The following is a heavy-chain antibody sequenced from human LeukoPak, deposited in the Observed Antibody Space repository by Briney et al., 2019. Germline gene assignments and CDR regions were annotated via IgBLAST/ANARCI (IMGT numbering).Heavy chain of an antibody. D-gene: IGHD1-7*01. Sequence: GGSLRLSCAASGFTFSSYGMHWVRQAPGKGLEWVAVISYDGSNKYYADSVKGRFTISRDNSKNTLYLQMNSLRAEDTAVYYCAKDLIPGITGTTCTGYWGQGALVTVSS. CDR3: AKDLIPGITGTTCTGY. CDR1: GFTFSSYG. J-gene: IGHJ4*02. CDR2: ISYDGSNK. V-gene: IGHV3-30*18.